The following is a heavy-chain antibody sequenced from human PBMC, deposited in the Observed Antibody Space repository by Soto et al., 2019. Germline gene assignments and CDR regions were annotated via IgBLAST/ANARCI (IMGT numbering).Heavy chain of an antibody. V-gene: IGHV1-2*02. D-gene: IGHD3-3*01. CDR2: INPNSGGT. J-gene: IGHJ4*02. Sequence: QVQLVQSGAELKKPGASVKVSCKASGYTFTGYYMNWVRQAPGQGLEWMGWINPNSGGTNYAQKLQGRVTMTRDTSISTAYMELSRLRSDDTSVYYCAREAHYEFWSGYENCGQGTLVTVSS. CDR3: AREAHYEFWSGYEN. CDR1: GYTFTGYY.